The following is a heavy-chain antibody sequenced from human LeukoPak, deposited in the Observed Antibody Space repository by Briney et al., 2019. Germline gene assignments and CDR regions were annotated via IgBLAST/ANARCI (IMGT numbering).Heavy chain of an antibody. Sequence: ASETLSLTCTVSGGSIITRSYYWGWLRQPPGKGLEWIGSIYYSGSTYYNPSLKSRVTISVDTSKNQLSLKLSSVTAADTAVYYCARHDYSNEDPDAFDIWGQGTMVTVSS. CDR1: GGSIITRSYY. J-gene: IGHJ3*02. CDR3: ARHDYSNEDPDAFDI. V-gene: IGHV4-39*01. CDR2: IYYSGST. D-gene: IGHD4-11*01.